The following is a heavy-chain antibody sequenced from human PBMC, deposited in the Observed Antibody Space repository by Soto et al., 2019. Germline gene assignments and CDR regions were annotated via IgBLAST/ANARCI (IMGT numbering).Heavy chain of an antibody. Sequence: SQTLPLTGAISGDSVSSNSAAWNWIRQSPSRGLEWLGRTYYRSKWYNDYAVSVKSRITINPDTSKNQFSLQLNSVTPEDTAVYYCAREGQEYYDFWSGYPPYYHGMDVWGQGSTVTGSS. V-gene: IGHV6-1*01. D-gene: IGHD3-3*01. CDR1: GDSVSSNSAA. J-gene: IGHJ6*02. CDR3: AREGQEYYDFWSGYPPYYHGMDV. CDR2: TYYRSKWYN.